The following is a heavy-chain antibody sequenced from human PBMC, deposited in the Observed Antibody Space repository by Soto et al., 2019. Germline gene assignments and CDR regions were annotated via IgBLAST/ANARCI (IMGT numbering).Heavy chain of an antibody. J-gene: IGHJ6*02. V-gene: IGHV4-4*07. CDR3: ARVPVAVDETEDYYGLDV. CDR1: GVSITSYY. CDR2: INTDGLS. Sequence: KPSETLSLTCSVSGVSITSYYWSWIRQSAGGGLEWMGRINTDGLSTYSPSFKSRLTMSLDTSKNQVSLRLISVTAADTAVYFCARVPVAVDETEDYYGLDVWGQGTTVTVSS. D-gene: IGHD2-8*02.